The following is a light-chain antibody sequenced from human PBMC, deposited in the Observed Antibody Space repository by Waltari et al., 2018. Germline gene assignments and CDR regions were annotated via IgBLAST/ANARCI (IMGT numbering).Light chain of an antibody. Sequence: QSALSQPASVSGSPGQSITIPCTATSSDIGVSHSVSWSQQHPGKAPKPVIYHVNTRPSGVSNRLSGSKSGNKASLTISGLQAEDESDYYCSSYTTTNTLEVIFGTGTKLTVL. CDR2: HVN. J-gene: IGLJ2*01. CDR3: SSYTTTNTLEVI. CDR1: SSDIGVSHS. V-gene: IGLV2-14*03.